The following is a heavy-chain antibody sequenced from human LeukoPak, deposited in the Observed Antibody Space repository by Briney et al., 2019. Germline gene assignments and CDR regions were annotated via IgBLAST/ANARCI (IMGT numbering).Heavy chain of an antibody. CDR3: ARVPATVKADY. CDR1: GFTFISYW. J-gene: IGHJ4*02. V-gene: IGHV3-7*04. D-gene: IGHD4-17*01. Sequence: GGSLRLSCAASGFTFISYWMSWVRQAPGKGQEWVANINQDGSEKYYVESVKGRFTISRDNAQSPLFLKMNTLRAEDTDVYYCARVPATVKADYWGQGTLVTVSS. CDR2: INQDGSEK.